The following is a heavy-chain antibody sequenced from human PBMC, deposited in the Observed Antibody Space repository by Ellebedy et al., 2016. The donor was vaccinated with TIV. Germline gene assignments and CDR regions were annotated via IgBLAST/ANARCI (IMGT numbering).Heavy chain of an antibody. CDR1: GFTFSSYA. CDR2: ISYDGSNK. Sequence: GESLKISXAASGFTFSSYAMHWVRQAPGKGLEWVAVISYDGSNKYYADSVKGRFTISRDNSKNTLYLQMNSLRAEDTAVYYCARDPARGYSGYDSASYYYGMDVWGQGTTVTVSS. D-gene: IGHD5-12*01. CDR3: ARDPARGYSGYDSASYYYGMDV. V-gene: IGHV3-30-3*01. J-gene: IGHJ6*02.